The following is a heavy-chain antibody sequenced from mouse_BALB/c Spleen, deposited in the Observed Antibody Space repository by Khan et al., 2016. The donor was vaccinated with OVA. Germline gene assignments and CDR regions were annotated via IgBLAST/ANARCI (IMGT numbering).Heavy chain of an antibody. Sequence: QVQLKESGPGLVAPSQNLSITCTVSGFSLTDYGVNWVRQPPGKGLEWLGMIWGDGSTDYNSALKSRLSISKDNSKSQVFLKMNSLQTDDTASFYCARELRLGGFAYWGQGTLVTVSA. CDR1: GFSLTDYG. CDR2: IWGDGST. J-gene: IGHJ3*01. V-gene: IGHV2-6-7*01. D-gene: IGHD1-2*01. CDR3: ARELRLGGFAY.